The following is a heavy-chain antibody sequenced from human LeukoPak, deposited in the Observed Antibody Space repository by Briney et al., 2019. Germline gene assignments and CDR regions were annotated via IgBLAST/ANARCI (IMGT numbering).Heavy chain of an antibody. D-gene: IGHD1-1*01. Sequence: ASVKVSCKASGYTFTGYYMHWVRQAPGQGLEWMGWINPNSGGTNYAQKFQGRVTMTRDTSINTAYMELSRLRTDDTVVYYCARSPPTTYHCDYWGQGTRVTVSS. CDR3: ARSPPTTYHCDY. J-gene: IGHJ4*02. CDR1: GYTFTGYY. V-gene: IGHV1-2*02. CDR2: INPNSGGT.